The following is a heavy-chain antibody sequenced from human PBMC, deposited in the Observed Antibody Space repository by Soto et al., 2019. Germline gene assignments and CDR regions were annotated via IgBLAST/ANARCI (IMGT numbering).Heavy chain of an antibody. Sequence: EVQLVESGGGLVQPGGSLRLSCAASGLTFSSYSMNWVRQAPGKGLEWVSDISTSSTTIHYADSVKGRFTISRDNAKNSLYLKMNSLRAEDTAVYYCVMGHSFDYWGQGTLVTVSS. CDR2: ISTSSTTI. CDR1: GLTFSSYS. J-gene: IGHJ4*02. CDR3: VMGHSFDY. V-gene: IGHV3-48*01. D-gene: IGHD2-8*01.